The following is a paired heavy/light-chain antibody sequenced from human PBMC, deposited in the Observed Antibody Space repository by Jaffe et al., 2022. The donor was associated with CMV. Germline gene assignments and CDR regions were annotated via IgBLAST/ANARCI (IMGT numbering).Heavy chain of an antibody. CDR3: ARDMSSGYDFGSFDY. V-gene: IGHV3-33*08. J-gene: IGHJ4*02. CDR1: GFTFRSYG. Sequence: QVQLVESGGGVVQPGRSLRLSCAASGFTFRSYGMHWVRQAPGKGLEWVAVIWYDGGNEYYADSVKGRFTISRDNSKNTLYLQMNSLRAEDTAVYYCARDMSSGYDFGSFDYWGQGTLVTVSS. D-gene: IGHD5-12*01. CDR2: IWYDGGNE.
Light chain of an antibody. CDR2: GAS. Sequence: EIVMTQSPATLSVSPGERATLSCRASQSVSSNLAWYQQKPGQAPRLLIYGASTRATGIPARFSGSGSGTEFTLTISSLQSEDFVVYYCQQYNNWPYTFGQGTKLEIK. CDR3: QQYNNWPYT. J-gene: IGKJ2*01. V-gene: IGKV3-15*01. CDR1: QSVSSN.